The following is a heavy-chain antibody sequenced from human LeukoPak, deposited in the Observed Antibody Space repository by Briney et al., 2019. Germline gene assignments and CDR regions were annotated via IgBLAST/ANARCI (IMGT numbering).Heavy chain of an antibody. Sequence: PSETLSLTCAVYGGSFSGYYWSWIRQPPGKGLEWIGEINHSGSTNYNPSLKSRVIISVDTSKNQFSLKLSSVTAADTAVYYCARDWSRFDPWGQGTLVTVSS. V-gene: IGHV4-34*01. J-gene: IGHJ5*02. D-gene: IGHD2-21*01. CDR2: INHSGST. CDR3: ARDWSRFDP. CDR1: GGSFSGYY.